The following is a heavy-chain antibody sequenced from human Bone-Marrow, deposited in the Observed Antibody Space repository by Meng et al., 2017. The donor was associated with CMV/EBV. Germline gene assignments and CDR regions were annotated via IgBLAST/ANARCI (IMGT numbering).Heavy chain of an antibody. CDR3: AGRDLWSGYDY. J-gene: IGHJ4*02. D-gene: IGHD3-3*01. V-gene: IGHV3-23*01. CDR1: GFTFSSYA. Sequence: GESLKISCAASGFTFSSYAMTWVRQAPGKGLEWVSAISGSGYNTYYVDSVKGRFTISRDNSNNTLYLQMNSLRDEDTAVYYCAGRDLWSGYDYWGQGTLDTVS. CDR2: ISGSGYNT.